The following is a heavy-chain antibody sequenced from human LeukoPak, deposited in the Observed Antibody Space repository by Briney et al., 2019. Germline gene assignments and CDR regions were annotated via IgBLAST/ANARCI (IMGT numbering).Heavy chain of an antibody. D-gene: IGHD6-19*01. J-gene: IGHJ4*02. CDR2: IYTSGST. CDR3: ARDRSLAQWLDLDY. Sequence: SETLSLTCTVSGGSISSYYWSWIRQPAGKGLEWIGRIYTSGSTNYNPSLKSRVTMSVDTSKNQFSLKLSSVTAADTAVYYCARDRSLAQWLDLDYWGQGTLVTVSS. CDR1: GGSISSYY. V-gene: IGHV4-4*07.